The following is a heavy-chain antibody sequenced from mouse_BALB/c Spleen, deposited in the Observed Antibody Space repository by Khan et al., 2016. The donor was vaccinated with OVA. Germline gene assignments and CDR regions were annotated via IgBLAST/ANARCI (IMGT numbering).Heavy chain of an antibody. Sequence: EVELVESGGGLVQPGGSLKLSCATSGFTFSDYYMYWVRQTPEKRLEWVAYISNGGGSTYYPDTVKGRFTISRDNAKNTLYLQMSRQKSEDTAMYYCARQLYGAMDHWGQGTSVTVSS. D-gene: IGHD2-12*01. CDR3: ARQLYGAMDH. V-gene: IGHV5-12*02. CDR2: ISNGGGST. J-gene: IGHJ4*01. CDR1: GFTFSDYY.